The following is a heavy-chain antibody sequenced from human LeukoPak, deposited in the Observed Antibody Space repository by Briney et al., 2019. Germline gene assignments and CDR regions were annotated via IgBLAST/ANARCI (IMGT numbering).Heavy chain of an antibody. CDR2: ISAYNGNT. J-gene: IGHJ6*03. Sequence: ASVKVSCKASGYTFTSYGISWVRQAPGQGLEWMGWISAYNGNTNYAQKIQGRVAMTTDTSTSTAYMELRSLRSDDTAVYYCARGGKWLHLRYYMDVWGKGTTVTVSS. CDR3: ARGGKWLHLRYYMDV. D-gene: IGHD5-12*01. V-gene: IGHV1-18*01. CDR1: GYTFTSYG.